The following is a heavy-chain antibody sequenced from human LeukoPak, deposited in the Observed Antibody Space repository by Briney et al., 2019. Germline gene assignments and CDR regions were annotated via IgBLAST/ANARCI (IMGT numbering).Heavy chain of an antibody. D-gene: IGHD3-22*01. CDR1: GLTFSSHG. J-gene: IGHJ4*02. V-gene: IGHV3-23*01. Sequence: GGSLRLSCAASGLTFSSHGMSWVRQAPGKGLEWVSGIFGSTGSTYYADSVKGRVTISRDNSRNTVYLQMNSLRAEDTAVYYCAKDRTYYSDFSAYYFSPPLQHYWGQGTLVTVSS. CDR2: IFGSTGST. CDR3: AKDRTYYSDFSAYYFSPPLQHY.